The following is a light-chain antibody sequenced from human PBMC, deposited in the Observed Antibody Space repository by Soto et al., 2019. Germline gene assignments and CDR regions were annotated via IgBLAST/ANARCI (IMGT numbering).Light chain of an antibody. CDR3: QHYYSYSSIT. CDR2: AAS. CDR1: QGISSY. Sequence: AIRMTQSPSSLSASTGDRVTITCRASQGISSYLAWYQQKPGKAPKLLIYAASTLQSGVPSRFSGSGSGTDFTLTISCLQSEDFATYYCQHYYSYSSITFGQGTRLEIK. V-gene: IGKV1-8*01. J-gene: IGKJ5*01.